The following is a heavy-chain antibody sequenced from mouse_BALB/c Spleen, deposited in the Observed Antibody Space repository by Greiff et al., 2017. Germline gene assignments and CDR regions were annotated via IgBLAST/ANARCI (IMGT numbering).Heavy chain of an antibody. V-gene: IGHV2-6-4*01. J-gene: IGHJ3*01. CDR3: ASAMITTGGFAY. Sequence: VMLVESGPGLVAPSQSLSITCTVSGFSLSRYSVHWVRQPPGKGLEWLGMIWGGGSTDYNSALKSRLSISKDNSKSQVFLKMNSLQTDDTAMYYCASAMITTGGFAYWGQGTLVTVSA. CDR2: IWGGGST. CDR1: GFSLSRYS. D-gene: IGHD2-4*01.